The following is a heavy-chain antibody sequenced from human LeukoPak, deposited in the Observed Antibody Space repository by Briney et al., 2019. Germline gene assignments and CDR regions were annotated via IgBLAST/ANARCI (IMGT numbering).Heavy chain of an antibody. CDR2: ITGSGGSI. Sequence: GGSLRLSCEASGISFSNYAMSWVRQAPGRGPEWVSVITGSGGSIYYADSVKGRFTISRDNSKSTLYLQMNSLRAEDTAVYYCAKNGRGGENTGSGTYYMNFDYWGQGMLVTVSS. CDR1: GISFSNYA. CDR3: AKNGRGGENTGSGTYYMNFDY. V-gene: IGHV3-23*01. J-gene: IGHJ4*02. D-gene: IGHD3-10*01.